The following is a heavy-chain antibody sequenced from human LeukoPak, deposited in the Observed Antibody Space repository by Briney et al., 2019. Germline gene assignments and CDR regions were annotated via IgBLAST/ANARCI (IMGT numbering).Heavy chain of an antibody. V-gene: IGHV4-39*01. CDR2: IFYSGST. Sequence: SETLSLTCTVSGGSISNSIYYWGWIRQPPGKGLECIGNIFYSGSTYYNPSLQSRVTISVDTSKNQFSLKLSSVTVADTAVYYCARRPVAGHFDYWGQGTLVTVSS. D-gene: IGHD6-19*01. J-gene: IGHJ4*02. CDR1: GGSISNSIYY. CDR3: ARRPVAGHFDY.